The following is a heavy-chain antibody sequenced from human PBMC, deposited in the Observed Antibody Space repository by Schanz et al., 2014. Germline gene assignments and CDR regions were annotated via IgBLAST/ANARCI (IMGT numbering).Heavy chain of an antibody. CDR3: ARGGSGSHYRLDY. CDR1: GFTFSSYA. J-gene: IGHJ4*02. V-gene: IGHV3-48*01. CDR2: ISGSSRTI. D-gene: IGHD1-26*01. Sequence: EVKLLESGGTLVRPGGSLRLSCAASGFTFSSYAMSWVRQAPGKGLEWVSYISGSSRTIYYADSMKGRFTVSRDNAENALYLQMNSLRAEDTGLYFCARGGSGSHYRLDYWGQGTLVTVSS.